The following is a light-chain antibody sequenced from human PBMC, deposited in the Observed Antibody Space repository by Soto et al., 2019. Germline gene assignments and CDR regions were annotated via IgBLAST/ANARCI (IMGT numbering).Light chain of an antibody. V-gene: IGKV3-20*01. CDR1: QSVYSNS. J-gene: IGKJ1*01. Sequence: EIVLTQSPGTLSLSPGERVTLSCRASQSVYSNSLAWYQQKPGQAPRLLIYGASSRGAGIPDRFIGSGSGTDFTLTISRLEPEDFAVYYCQQYGSSPWTFGQGTKVEIK. CDR3: QQYGSSPWT. CDR2: GAS.